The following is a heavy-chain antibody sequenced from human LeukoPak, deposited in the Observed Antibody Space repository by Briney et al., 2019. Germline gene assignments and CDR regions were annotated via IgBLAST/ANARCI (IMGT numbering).Heavy chain of an antibody. J-gene: IGHJ6*03. CDR2: ISYDGSNK. CDR3: ARDGSSQLADRYYYYYYMDV. V-gene: IGHV3-30*03. D-gene: IGHD6-6*01. Sequence: GGSLRLSCAASGFTVSSNYMSWVRQAPGKGLEWVAVISYDGSNKYYADSVKGRFTISRDNSKNTLYLQMNSLRAEDTAVYYCARDGSSQLADRYYYYYYMDVWGKGTTVTVSS. CDR1: GFTVSSNY.